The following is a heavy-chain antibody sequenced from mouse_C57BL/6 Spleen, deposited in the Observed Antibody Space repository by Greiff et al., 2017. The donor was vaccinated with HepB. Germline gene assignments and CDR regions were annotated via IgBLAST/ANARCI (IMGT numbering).Heavy chain of an antibody. Sequence: EVKLMESGGGLVKPGGSLKLSCAASGFTFSDYGMHWVRQAPEKGLEWVAYISSGSSTIYYADTVKGRFTSSRDNAKNTLFLQMTSLRSEDTAMYYCARDVNYWYFDVWGTGTTVTVSS. J-gene: IGHJ1*03. CDR2: ISSGSSTI. CDR1: GFTFSDYG. CDR3: ARDVNYWYFDV. V-gene: IGHV5-17*01.